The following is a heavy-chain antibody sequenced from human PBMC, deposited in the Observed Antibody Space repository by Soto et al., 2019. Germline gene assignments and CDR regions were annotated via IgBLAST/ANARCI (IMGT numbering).Heavy chain of an antibody. CDR1: GGSITSSSYY. Sequence: QLHLRESGPGLVKPSETLSLTCTVSGGSITSSSYYWGWIRQPPGKGLEWIGSIYYSGSTYYNPCLKSRVNISVDTSKNQFSLKLSTVTAADTAVYYCATQEVGGSYVYTFDPWGQGTLVTVSS. CDR2: IYYSGST. CDR3: ATQEVGGSYVYTFDP. J-gene: IGHJ5*02. D-gene: IGHD1-26*01. V-gene: IGHV4-39*01.